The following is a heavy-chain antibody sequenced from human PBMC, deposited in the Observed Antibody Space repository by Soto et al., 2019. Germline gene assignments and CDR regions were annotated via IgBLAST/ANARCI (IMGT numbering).Heavy chain of an antibody. CDR3: ARDCGITIVRGVRATDAFYI. V-gene: IGHV1-2*04. Sequence: ASVKVSCKASGYTFTGYYMHWVRQAPGQGLEWMGWINPNSGGTNYAQKFQGWVTMTRDTSISTAYMELSRLRSDDTAVYYCARDCGITIVRGVRATDAFYIWGQGTMVTVSS. D-gene: IGHD3-10*01. CDR1: GYTFTGYY. CDR2: INPNSGGT. J-gene: IGHJ3*02.